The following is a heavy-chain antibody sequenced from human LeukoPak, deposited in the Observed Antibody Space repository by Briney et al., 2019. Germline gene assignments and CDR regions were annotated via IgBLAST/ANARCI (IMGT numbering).Heavy chain of an antibody. D-gene: IGHD2-15*01. J-gene: IGHJ5*02. V-gene: IGHV3-7*03. CDR1: GFTFTNYW. Sequence: GGSLRLSCVASGFTFTNYWMNRVRQTPGKGLEWVANIKPDGSEKYYVDSVKGRFTISRDNAKNSLYLQMDSLRAEDTAVYYCARILAWGQGTLVTVSS. CDR2: IKPDGSEK. CDR3: ARILA.